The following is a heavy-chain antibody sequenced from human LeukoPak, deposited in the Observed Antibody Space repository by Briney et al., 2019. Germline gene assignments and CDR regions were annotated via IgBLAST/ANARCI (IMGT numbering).Heavy chain of an antibody. J-gene: IGHJ4*02. D-gene: IGHD6-6*01. Sequence: SETLSLTCTVSGGSISSSSYYWGWIRQPPGKGLEWIGSIYYSGSTYYNPSLKSRVTISVDTSKNQFSLKLSSVTAADTAVYYCARDRRIAARPRTNFDYWGQGTLVTVSS. V-gene: IGHV4-39*07. CDR1: GGSISSSSYY. CDR2: IYYSGST. CDR3: ARDRRIAARPRTNFDY.